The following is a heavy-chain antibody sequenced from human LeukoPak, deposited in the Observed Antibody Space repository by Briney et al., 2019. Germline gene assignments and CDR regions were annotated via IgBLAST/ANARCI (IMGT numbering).Heavy chain of an antibody. Sequence: ASVKVSCKTSGYTFTGYYMHWVRQAPGQGLEWMGWINPNSGGTNYAQKFQGRVTMTRDTSISTAHLELSRLRSDDTAIYYCARVIGGGDDPIRLDHWGQGTMVTVSS. J-gene: IGHJ4*02. CDR3: ARVIGGGDDPIRLDH. CDR1: GYTFTGYY. V-gene: IGHV1-2*02. D-gene: IGHD3-16*01. CDR2: INPNSGGT.